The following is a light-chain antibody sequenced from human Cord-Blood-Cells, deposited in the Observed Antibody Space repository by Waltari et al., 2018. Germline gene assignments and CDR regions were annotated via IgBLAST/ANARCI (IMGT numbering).Light chain of an antibody. CDR3: QQRSNWLKYS. V-gene: IGKV3-11*01. J-gene: IGKJ2*03. CDR2: DAS. CDR1: QSVSSY. Sequence: EIVLTQSPATLSLSPGERATLSCRDSQSVSSYLAWYQQKPGQAPRLLIYDASNRATGIPARFSGSGSGTDFTLTISSLEPEDFAVYYCQQRSNWLKYSFGQGTKLEIK.